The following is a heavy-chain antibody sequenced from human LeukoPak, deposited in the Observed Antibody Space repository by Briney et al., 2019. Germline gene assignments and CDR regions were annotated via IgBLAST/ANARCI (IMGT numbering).Heavy chain of an antibody. CDR1: GFTFSSYE. CDR2: ISSSGSTI. J-gene: IGHJ4*02. V-gene: IGHV3-48*03. D-gene: IGHD6-13*01. CDR3: ARDHDSSSCPYFDY. Sequence: GGSLRLSCAASGFTFSSYEMNWVRQAPGKGPEWVSYISSSGSTIYYADSVKGRFTISRDNAKNSLYLQMNSLRAEDTAVYYCARDHDSSSCPYFDYWGQGTLVTVSS.